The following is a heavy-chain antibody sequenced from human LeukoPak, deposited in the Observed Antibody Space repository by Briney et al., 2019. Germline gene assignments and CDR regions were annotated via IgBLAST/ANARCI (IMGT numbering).Heavy chain of an antibody. Sequence: PSETLSLTCTVSGGSISSGSYYWSWIRQPPGKGLEWNGRIYTSRSTNYNPSLKSRVTISVDTSKNQFSLKLSSVTAADTAVYYCARGYCSSTSCYWRYWGQGTLVTVCS. V-gene: IGHV4-61*02. D-gene: IGHD2-2*01. CDR2: IYTSRST. J-gene: IGHJ4*02. CDR3: ARGYCSSTSCYWRY. CDR1: GGSISSGSYY.